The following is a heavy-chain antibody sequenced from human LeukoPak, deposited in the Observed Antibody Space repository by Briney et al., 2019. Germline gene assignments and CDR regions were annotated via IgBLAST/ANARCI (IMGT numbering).Heavy chain of an antibody. Sequence: SETLSLTCAVYGGSFSGYYWSWIRQPPGKGLEWIGEINHSGSTNYNPSLKSRVTISVDTSKNQFSLKLSSVTAADTAVYYCARGGGTQTAGAFDIWGQGTMVTVSS. J-gene: IGHJ3*02. CDR1: GGSFSGYY. CDR3: ARGGGTQTAGAFDI. V-gene: IGHV4-34*01. D-gene: IGHD3-16*01. CDR2: INHSGST.